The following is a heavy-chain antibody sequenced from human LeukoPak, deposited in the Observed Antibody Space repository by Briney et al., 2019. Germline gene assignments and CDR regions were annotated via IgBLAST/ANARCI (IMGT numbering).Heavy chain of an antibody. V-gene: IGHV4-34*01. D-gene: IGHD6-19*01. J-gene: IGHJ4*02. CDR2: INHSGST. CDR3: GRHDGWY. CDR1: GGSFSGYY. Sequence: SETLSLTCAVYGGSFSGYYWSWIRQPPGKGLEWIGEINHSGSTNYNPSLKSRVTISVDTSKNQFSLKLSPVTAADPAVDYRGRHDGWYWGQGTLVTVSS.